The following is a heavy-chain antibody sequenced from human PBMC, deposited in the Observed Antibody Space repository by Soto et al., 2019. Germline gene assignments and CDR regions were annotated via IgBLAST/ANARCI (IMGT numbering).Heavy chain of an antibody. J-gene: IGHJ4*02. CDR1: GGIFKNFD. V-gene: IGHV1-69*01. CDR2: IIPLFNAT. CDR3: AINAERNAQKFDF. Sequence: QVQLVQSGSEVKRPGSSVKVSCKTSGGIFKNFDIGWVRQSPGQGLEWMGEIIPLFNATNYAQKFRGRVTVNADESTRTAYIELTRLTYDDTAVYFCAINAERNAQKFDFWGQGTLVTVSS. D-gene: IGHD2-2*01.